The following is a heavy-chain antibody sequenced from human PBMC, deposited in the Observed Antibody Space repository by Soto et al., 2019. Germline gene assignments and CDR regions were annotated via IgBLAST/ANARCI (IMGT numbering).Heavy chain of an antibody. CDR1: GGSFSGYS. J-gene: IGHJ4*02. CDR3: ARXQNGSGNYYTRYFDY. D-gene: IGHD3-10*01. Sequence: SATLSLTCAVYGGSFSGYSWTWIRQPPGTGLEWIGEINHSGSTNYNPSLKSRVTISVDKSKNQFSLNLSSVTAADTAVYYCARXQNGSGNYYTRYFDYWGQGTLVTVSS. CDR2: INHSGST. V-gene: IGHV4-34*01.